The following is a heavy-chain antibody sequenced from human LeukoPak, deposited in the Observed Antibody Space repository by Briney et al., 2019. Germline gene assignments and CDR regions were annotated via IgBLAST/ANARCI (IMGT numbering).Heavy chain of an antibody. J-gene: IGHJ4*01. CDR2: IHYSGST. V-gene: IGHV4-59*08. Sequence: SETLSLTCTVSDGSINNYYWTWIRQPPGKGLEWIGCIHYSGSTXYNPSLKSRVTISIGTSKKDFSLKLTSVTAADTAMYYCARGAXXXXXKYFDYWGHGTLVTVSS. CDR3: ARGAXXXXXKYFDY. CDR1: DGSINNYY.